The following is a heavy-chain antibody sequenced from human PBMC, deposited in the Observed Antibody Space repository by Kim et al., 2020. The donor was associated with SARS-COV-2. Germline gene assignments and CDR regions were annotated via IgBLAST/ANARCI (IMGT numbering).Heavy chain of an antibody. Sequence: SETLSLTCTVSGGSISSSSYYWGWIRQPPGKGLEWIGSIYYSGSTYYNPSLKSRVTISVDTSKNQFSLKLSSVTAADTAVYYCARGGDIVVVPAAMQPGGYAPYGAWGQGTLVTVSS. V-gene: IGHV4-39*07. CDR1: GGSISSSSYY. CDR3: ARGGDIVVVPAAMQPGGYAPYGA. CDR2: IYYSGST. D-gene: IGHD2-2*01. J-gene: IGHJ5*02.